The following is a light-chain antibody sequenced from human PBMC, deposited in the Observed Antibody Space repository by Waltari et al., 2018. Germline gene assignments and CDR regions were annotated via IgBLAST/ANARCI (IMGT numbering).Light chain of an antibody. Sequence: SYVLTQPPSVSVAPGQTAKITCGGRDIDFQNVHWYQQKPGQAPVLVVYDYTDRPAGIPERFSVSNSRNTATLTISRVEAGDEADYYCQVWEHGRDGGVFGGVTELIV. V-gene: IGLV3-21*02. CDR3: QVWEHGRDGGV. J-gene: IGLJ3*02. CDR2: DYT. CDR1: DIDFQN.